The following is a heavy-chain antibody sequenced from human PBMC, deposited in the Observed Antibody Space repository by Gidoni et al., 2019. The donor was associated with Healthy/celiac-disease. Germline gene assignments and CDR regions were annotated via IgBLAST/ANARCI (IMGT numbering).Heavy chain of an antibody. CDR1: GGSISSFY. Sequence: QVQLQESGPGLVKPSETLSLTCTVSGGSISSFYWSWIRQPPGKGLEWIGYIYYSGSTNYNPSLKSRVTISVDTSKNQFSLKLSSVTAADTAVYYCARHEGQWLVSHFDYWGQGTLVTVSS. D-gene: IGHD6-19*01. J-gene: IGHJ4*02. CDR2: IYYSGST. V-gene: IGHV4-59*08. CDR3: ARHEGQWLVSHFDY.